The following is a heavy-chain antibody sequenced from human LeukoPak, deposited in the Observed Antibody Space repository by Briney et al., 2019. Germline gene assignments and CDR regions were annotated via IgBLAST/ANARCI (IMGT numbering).Heavy chain of an antibody. CDR1: GYTFTGYY. CDR3: ARKAVPAAYGMDV. V-gene: IGHV1-2*04. D-gene: IGHD2-2*01. CDR2: INPNSGGT. Sequence: ASVKVSCKASGYTFTGYYMHWVRQAAGQGLEWMGWINPNSGGTNYAQKFQGWVTMTRDTSISTAYMELSRLRSDDTAVYYCARKAVPAAYGMDVWGQGTTVTVSS. J-gene: IGHJ6*02.